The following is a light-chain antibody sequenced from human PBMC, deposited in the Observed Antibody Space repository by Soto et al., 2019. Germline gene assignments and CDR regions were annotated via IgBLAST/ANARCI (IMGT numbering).Light chain of an antibody. Sequence: QSALTQPASVSGSPGQSIIISCTGTSSDVGGYDYVSWYQQHPGTAPRLIIYEVTNRPSGVSNRFSGSKSGDTASLTISGLQAEDEADYYCTLYISSSTQVFGTGTKLTVL. J-gene: IGLJ1*01. CDR1: SSDVGGYDY. V-gene: IGLV2-14*01. CDR2: EVT. CDR3: TLYISSSTQV.